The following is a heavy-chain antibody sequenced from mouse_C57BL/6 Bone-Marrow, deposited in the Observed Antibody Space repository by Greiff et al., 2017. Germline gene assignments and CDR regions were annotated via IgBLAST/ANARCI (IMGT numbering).Heavy chain of an antibody. CDR1: GYTFTSYW. CDR2: IHPNSGST. V-gene: IGHV1-64*01. D-gene: IGHD1-1*01. CDR3: ARRGIITTVGATFRYWYFDV. Sequence: QVQLQQPGAELVKPGASVKLSCKASGYTFTSYWMHWVKQRPGQGLEWIGMIHPNSGSTNYNEKFKSKATLTVDKSSSTAYMQLSSLTSEDSAVYYCARRGIITTVGATFRYWYFDVWGTGTTVTVSS. J-gene: IGHJ1*03.